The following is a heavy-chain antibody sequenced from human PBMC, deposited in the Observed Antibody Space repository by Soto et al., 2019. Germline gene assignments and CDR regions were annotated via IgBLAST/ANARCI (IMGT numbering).Heavy chain of an antibody. V-gene: IGHV1-18*01. D-gene: IGHD3-3*01. J-gene: IGHJ4*02. CDR3: ARDSSGSTPYYFDS. CDR1: GYTFTSYG. CDR2: ISAYNGNT. Sequence: GASVKVSCKASGYTFTSYGISWVRQAPGQGLEWMGWISAYNGNTNYAQKLQGRVTMTTDTSTSTAYMELRSLRSDDTAVYYCARDSSGSTPYYFDSWGQGTLVTVSS.